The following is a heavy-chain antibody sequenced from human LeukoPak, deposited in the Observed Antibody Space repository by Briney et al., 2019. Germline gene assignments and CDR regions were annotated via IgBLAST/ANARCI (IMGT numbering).Heavy chain of an antibody. CDR2: IYYSGST. CDR3: ARDQGWGFVDY. D-gene: IGHD7-27*01. CDR1: GGSISSYY. Sequence: SETLSLTCTVSGGSISSYYWSWLRQPPGKGLEWIGYIYYSGSTNYNPSLKSRVTISVDTSKNQFSLKLSSVTAADTAVYYCARDQGWGFVDYWGQGTLVTVSS. J-gene: IGHJ4*02. V-gene: IGHV4-59*01.